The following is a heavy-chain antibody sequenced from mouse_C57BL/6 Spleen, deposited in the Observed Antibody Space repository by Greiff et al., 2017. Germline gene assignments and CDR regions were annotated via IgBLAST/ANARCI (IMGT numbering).Heavy chain of an antibody. CDR2: INPNNGGT. V-gene: IGHV1-18*01. Sequence: DVQLQESGPELVKPGASVKIPCKASGYTFTDYNMDWVKQSHGKSLEWIGDINPNNGGTIYNQKFKGKATLTVDKSSSTAYMELRSLTSEDTAVYYCARSNYGNYVGAMDDWGQGTSVTVSS. CDR1: GYTFTDYN. J-gene: IGHJ4*01. D-gene: IGHD2-1*01. CDR3: ARSNYGNYVGAMDD.